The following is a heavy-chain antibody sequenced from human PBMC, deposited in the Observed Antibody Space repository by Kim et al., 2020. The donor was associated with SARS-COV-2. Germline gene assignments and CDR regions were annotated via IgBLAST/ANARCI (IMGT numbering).Heavy chain of an antibody. CDR2: ISYEGSTK. CDR1: GFTFSSHV. CDR3: ARNLVGDRDIGP. D-gene: IGHD1-26*01. V-gene: IGHV3-30*03. Sequence: GGSLRLSCAASGFTFSSHVMHWVRQAPGKGLEWVALISYEGSTKKYKESVKGRFTVSRDNSKNALYLQMNSLRPEDTAVYYCARNLVGDRDIGPWGQGTLVTVSS. J-gene: IGHJ5*02.